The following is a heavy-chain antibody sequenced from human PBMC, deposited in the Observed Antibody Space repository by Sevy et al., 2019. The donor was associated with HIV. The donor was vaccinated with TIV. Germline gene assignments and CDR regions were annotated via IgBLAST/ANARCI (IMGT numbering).Heavy chain of an antibody. CDR3: ARDHLTLSYDFWSGYSPLDY. J-gene: IGHJ4*02. CDR1: GFTFSSYS. D-gene: IGHD3-3*01. Sequence: GGSLRLSCAASGFTFSSYSMNWVRQAPGKGLEWVSYISSSSSTIYYADSVKGRFTISRDNAKNSLYLQMNSLRDEDTAVYYCARDHLTLSYDFWSGYSPLDYWGQGTLVTVSS. CDR2: ISSSSSTI. V-gene: IGHV3-48*02.